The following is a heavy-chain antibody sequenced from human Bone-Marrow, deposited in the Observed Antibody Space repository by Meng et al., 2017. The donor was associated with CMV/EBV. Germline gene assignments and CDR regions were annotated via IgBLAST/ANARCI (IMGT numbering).Heavy chain of an antibody. CDR2: IYHSGST. V-gene: IGHV4-38-2*02. J-gene: IGHJ4*02. CDR3: ARERRYSHDY. Sequence: SETLSLTCTVSGGSISSGYYWGWIRQPPGKGLEWIGSIYHSGSTYYNPSLKSRVTISVDTSKNQFSLKLSSVTAADTAVYYCARERRYSHDYWGQGTLVPVSS. D-gene: IGHD5-18*01. CDR1: GGSISSGYY.